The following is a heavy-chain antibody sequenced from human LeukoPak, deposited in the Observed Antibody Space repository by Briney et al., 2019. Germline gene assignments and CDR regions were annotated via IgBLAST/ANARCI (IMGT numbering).Heavy chain of an antibody. Sequence: GGSLRLSCAASGFTFSSYEMNWVRQAPGKGLEWVSYISSNGITIYYAGSVRGRFTISRDNAKNSLFLQMNSLRAEDTAVYYCARGIYGSGSYYPNWFDPWGQGTLVTVSS. D-gene: IGHD3-10*01. CDR3: ARGIYGSGSYYPNWFDP. J-gene: IGHJ5*02. CDR2: ISSNGITI. V-gene: IGHV3-48*03. CDR1: GFTFSSYE.